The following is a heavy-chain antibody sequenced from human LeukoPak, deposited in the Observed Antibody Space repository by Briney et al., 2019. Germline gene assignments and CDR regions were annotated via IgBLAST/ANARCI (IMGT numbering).Heavy chain of an antibody. CDR2: LSGSGGST. Sequence: PGGSLRLSCAASGFTFGSYAMSWVRQAPGKGLEWVSALSGSGGSTYYADSVKGRFTISRDNSKNTLYLQMNSLRAEDTAVYYCAKTLGYCSGNSCYSHYFDYWGQGTLVTVSS. CDR1: GFTFGSYA. CDR3: AKTLGYCSGNSCYSHYFDY. V-gene: IGHV3-23*01. J-gene: IGHJ4*02. D-gene: IGHD2-15*01.